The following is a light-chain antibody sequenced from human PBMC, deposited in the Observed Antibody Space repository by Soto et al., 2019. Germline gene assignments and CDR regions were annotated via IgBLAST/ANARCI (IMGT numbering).Light chain of an antibody. CDR3: PQRTMWPPIT. V-gene: IGKV3-11*01. CDR1: QSVRTY. J-gene: IGKJ5*01. CDR2: DAS. Sequence: EMVVTQAPGRMTLAQGERATLSCRASQSVRTYLAWYQQKPGQAPRLLIYDASNRATGIPARFSASGSGTDFTLTISCLEPEDFAVYYCPQRTMWPPITFGQGTRPETK.